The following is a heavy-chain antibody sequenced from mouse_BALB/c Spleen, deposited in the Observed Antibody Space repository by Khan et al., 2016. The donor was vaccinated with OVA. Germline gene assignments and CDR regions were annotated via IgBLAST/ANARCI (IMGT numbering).Heavy chain of an antibody. V-gene: IGHV1S135*01. J-gene: IGHJ2*01. CDR3: ARTDYYGSSYFFDY. CDR1: GYSFTDYN. CDR2: IDHYNGGT. Sequence: VQLQQSGPELVKPGASVKVSCKASGYSFTDYNMFWVKQSHGKSLEWIGDIDHYNGGTSYNKKFKGKATLTVDKSSSTAFMQLSSLKSEGSAVLYGARTDYYGSSYFFDYWGHGTTLTVSS. D-gene: IGHD1-1*01.